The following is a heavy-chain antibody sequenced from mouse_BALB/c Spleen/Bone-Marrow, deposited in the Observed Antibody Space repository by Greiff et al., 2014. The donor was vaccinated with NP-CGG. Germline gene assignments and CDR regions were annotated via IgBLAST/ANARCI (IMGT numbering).Heavy chain of an antibody. CDR1: GFSLTSYG. J-gene: IGHJ2*01. D-gene: IGHD1-2*01. CDR2: IWAGGST. Sequence: VMLVESGPGLVAPSQSLSITCTVSGFSLTSYGVHWVRQPPGKGLEWLGVIWAGGSTNYNSTLTSRLSISKDNSKSQVFLKMNSLQTDDTAMYYCARYYYGFLDYWGQGTTLTVSS. V-gene: IGHV2-9*02. CDR3: ARYYYGFLDY.